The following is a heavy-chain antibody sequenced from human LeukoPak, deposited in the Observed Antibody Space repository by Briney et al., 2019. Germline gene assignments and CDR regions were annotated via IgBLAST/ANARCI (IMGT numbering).Heavy chain of an antibody. V-gene: IGHV1-8*01. CDR1: GYTFTSYD. Sequence: ASVKVSCKASGYTFTSYDMNWVRQATGQGLEWLGWMNPNSGNTGYAQKFQGRVTMTRNTSISTAYMELSRLRSDDTAVYYCARAVLRFLEWLFPLGYWGQGTLVTVPS. D-gene: IGHD3-3*01. CDR3: ARAVLRFLEWLFPLGY. CDR2: MNPNSGNT. J-gene: IGHJ4*02.